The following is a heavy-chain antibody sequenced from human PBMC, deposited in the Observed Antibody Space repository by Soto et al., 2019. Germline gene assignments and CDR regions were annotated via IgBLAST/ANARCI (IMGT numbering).Heavy chain of an antibody. V-gene: IGHV1-2*02. CDR3: ARAGDYDTLTGYYYYYYGMDV. Sequence: GASVKVSCKASGYTFTGYYMHWVRQAPGQGLEWMGWINPNSGGTNYAQKFQGRVTMTRDTSISTAYMELSRPRADDTAVYYCARAGDYDTLTGYYYYYYGMDVWGQGTTVTVSS. CDR1: GYTFTGYY. CDR2: INPNSGGT. D-gene: IGHD3-9*01. J-gene: IGHJ6*02.